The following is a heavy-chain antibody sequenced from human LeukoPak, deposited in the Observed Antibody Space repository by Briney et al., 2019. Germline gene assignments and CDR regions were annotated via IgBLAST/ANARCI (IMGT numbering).Heavy chain of an antibody. J-gene: IGHJ6*03. CDR2: IYTSGST. CDR3: ARERCSSSWDYYYYMDV. CDR1: GGSISSGSYY. D-gene: IGHD6-13*01. Sequence: NPSQTLSLTCTVSGGSISSGSYYWSWIRQPAGKGLEWIGRIYTSGSTNYNPSLKSRVTISVDTSKNQFSLKLSSVTAADTAVYYWARERCSSSWDYYYYMDVWGKGTTVTVSS. V-gene: IGHV4-61*02.